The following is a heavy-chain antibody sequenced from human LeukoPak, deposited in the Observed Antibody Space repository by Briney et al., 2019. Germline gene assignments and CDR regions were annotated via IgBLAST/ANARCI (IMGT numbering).Heavy chain of an antibody. Sequence: PSETLSLTCAVYGGSFSGYYWSWIRQPPGKGLEWIGEINHSGSTNYNPSLKSRVTISVDTSKNQFSLKLSSVTAADTAIYFCAKYSSGWFDAFDIWGQGTMVTVSS. CDR2: INHSGST. CDR3: AKYSSGWFDAFDI. D-gene: IGHD6-19*01. CDR1: GGSFSGYY. V-gene: IGHV4-34*01. J-gene: IGHJ3*02.